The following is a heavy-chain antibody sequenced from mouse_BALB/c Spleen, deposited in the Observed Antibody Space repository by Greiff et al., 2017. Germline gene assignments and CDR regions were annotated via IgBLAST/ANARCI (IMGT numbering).Heavy chain of an antibody. D-gene: IGHD2-4*01. CDR1: GYTFTSYW. J-gene: IGHJ2*01. V-gene: IGHV1-87*01. CDR3: ARGYDYDDFDY. Sequence: VQLQQSGAELARPGASVKLSCKASGYTFTSYWMQWVKQRPGQGLEWIGAIYPGDGDTRYTQKFKGKATLTADKSSSTAYMQLSSLASEDSAVYYCARGYDYDDFDYWGQGTTLTVSS. CDR2: IYPGDGDT.